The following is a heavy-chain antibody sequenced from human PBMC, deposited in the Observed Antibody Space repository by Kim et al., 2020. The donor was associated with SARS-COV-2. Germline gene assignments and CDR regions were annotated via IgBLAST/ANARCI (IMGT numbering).Heavy chain of an antibody. CDR3: ARGSTAMFGR. D-gene: IGHD5-18*01. CDR1: GGSFSGYY. J-gene: IGHJ5*02. Sequence: SETLSLTCAVYGGSFSGYYWSWIRQPPGKGLEWIGEINHSGSTNYNPSLKSRVTISVDTSKNQFSLKLSSVTAADTAVYYCARGSTAMFGRWGQGTLVTVSS. CDR2: INHSGST. V-gene: IGHV4-34*01.